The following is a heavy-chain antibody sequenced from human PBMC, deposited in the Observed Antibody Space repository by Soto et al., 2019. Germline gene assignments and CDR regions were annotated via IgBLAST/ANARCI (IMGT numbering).Heavy chain of an antibody. D-gene: IGHD3-9*01. CDR1: GFTFSSYA. J-gene: IGHJ5*02. CDR3: ARVKARNLTGHSNNWFDP. CDR2: ISYDGSNK. Sequence: LRLSCAASGFTFSSYAMHWVRQAPGKGLEWVAVISYDGSNKYYADSVKGRFTISRDNSKNTLYLQMNSLRAEDTAVYYCARVKARNLTGHSNNWFDPWGQGTLVTVSS. V-gene: IGHV3-30-3*01.